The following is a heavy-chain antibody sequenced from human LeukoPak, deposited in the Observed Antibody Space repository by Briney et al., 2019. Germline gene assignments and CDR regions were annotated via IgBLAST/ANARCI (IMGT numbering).Heavy chain of an antibody. CDR1: GFTFSSYG. V-gene: IGHV3-30*19. J-gene: IGHJ6*03. CDR2: ISYDGSNK. Sequence: GGSLRLSCAASGFTFSSYGMHWVRQAPGKGLEWVAVISYDGSNKDYADSVKGRFTISRDNSKNTLYLQMNGLRAEDTAVYYCARARSKYYYYYMDVWGKGTTVTVSS. CDR3: ARARSKYYYYYMDV.